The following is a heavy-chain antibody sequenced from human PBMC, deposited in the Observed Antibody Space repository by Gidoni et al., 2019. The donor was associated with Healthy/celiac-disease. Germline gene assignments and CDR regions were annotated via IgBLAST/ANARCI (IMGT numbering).Heavy chain of an antibody. CDR2: ISYDGSNK. V-gene: IGHV3-30-3*01. CDR1: GFPFSSYA. J-gene: IGHJ6*02. D-gene: IGHD3-3*01. CDR3: ARGGVLRFLEWLSNLNYYYYGMDV. Sequence: QVQLVESGGGVVQPGRSLRLSCAASGFPFSSYAMHLVRHAAGKGRAWVAVISYDGSNKYYADSVKGRFTISRDNSKNTLYLQMNSLRAEDTAVYYCARGGVLRFLEWLSNLNYYYYGMDVWGQGTTVTVSS.